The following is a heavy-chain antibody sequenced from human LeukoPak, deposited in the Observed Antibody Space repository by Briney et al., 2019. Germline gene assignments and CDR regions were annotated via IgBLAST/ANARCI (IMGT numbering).Heavy chain of an antibody. CDR2: ISAYNGNT. Sequence: EASVKVSCKAAGYTFTSYYMHWVRQAPGQGLEWVGWISAYNGNTNYAQKLQGRVTMTTDTSTSTAYMELRSLRSDDTAVYYCARLRSPSSSWHSYPEVDYWGQGTLVTVSS. CDR3: ARLRSPSSSWHSYPEVDY. J-gene: IGHJ4*02. CDR1: GYTFTSYY. D-gene: IGHD6-13*01. V-gene: IGHV1-18*04.